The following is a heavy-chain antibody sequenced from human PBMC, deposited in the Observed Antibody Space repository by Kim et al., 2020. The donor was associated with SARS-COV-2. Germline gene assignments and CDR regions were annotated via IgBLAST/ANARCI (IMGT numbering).Heavy chain of an antibody. CDR3: TRGRRMDV. CDR2: EGSEQ. V-gene: IGHV3-7*01. J-gene: IGHJ6*02. Sequence: EGSEQNYGDSVKGRITISRDNAKNSLYLERNSLRVEDMAVYYCTRGRRMDVWGQGTTVTVSS.